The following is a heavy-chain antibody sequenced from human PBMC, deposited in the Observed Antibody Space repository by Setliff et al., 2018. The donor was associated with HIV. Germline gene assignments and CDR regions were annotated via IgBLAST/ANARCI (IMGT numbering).Heavy chain of an antibody. D-gene: IGHD2-2*01. CDR1: GFAFSGHQ. Sequence: GGSLRLSCAASGFAFSGHQMSWVRQAPGKGLEWVAKIKQDGSDKYYVDSVKGRFTISRDNAKNSLYLQMNSLRAEDTAMYYCARRTYCSSTTCFDYWGQGTLVTVSS. CDR2: IKQDGSDK. J-gene: IGHJ4*02. CDR3: ARRTYCSSTTCFDY. V-gene: IGHV3-7*01.